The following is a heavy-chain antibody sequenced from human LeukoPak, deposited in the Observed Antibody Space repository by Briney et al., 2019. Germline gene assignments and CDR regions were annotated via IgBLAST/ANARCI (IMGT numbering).Heavy chain of an antibody. CDR1: AFSFNDYW. Sequence: GGSLRLSCAASAFSFNDYWMSWVRQAPGKGLEWVANINQDGSEKFYVDSVKGRFTISRDNAKNSLYLQMNSLRAEDTAVYYCARSYYGSGSYRQFDYWGQGTLVTVSS. J-gene: IGHJ4*02. CDR2: INQDGSEK. V-gene: IGHV3-7*01. CDR3: ARSYYGSGSYRQFDY. D-gene: IGHD3-10*01.